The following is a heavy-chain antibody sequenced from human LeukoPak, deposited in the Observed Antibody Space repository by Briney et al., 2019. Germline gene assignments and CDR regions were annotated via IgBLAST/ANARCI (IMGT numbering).Heavy chain of an antibody. CDR1: GVTVSSNY. CDR2: LYSNGNT. V-gene: IGHV3-53*01. Sequence: GGSLRLSCAASGVTVSSNYMSWVRQVPGKGPEWVAVLYSNGNTSYGESVKGRFIISRDNSRNTVFLQMNILRVEDTAVYYCTRWNGGDWYFDHWGRGTLVTVSS. D-gene: IGHD1-1*01. CDR3: TRWNGGDWYFDH. J-gene: IGHJ2*01.